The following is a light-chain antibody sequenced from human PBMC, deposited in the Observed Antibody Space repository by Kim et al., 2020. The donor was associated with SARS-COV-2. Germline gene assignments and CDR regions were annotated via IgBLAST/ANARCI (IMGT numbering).Light chain of an antibody. CDR3: LQDYNYPYT. CDR2: ATS. Sequence: SASVGDRVTITCRASQALRNNLGWYQHKPGRPPKLLIYATSTLHSGVPSRFSGSGSATDFTLTISSLQPEDFATYYCLQDYNYPYTFGQGTKLEIK. J-gene: IGKJ2*01. CDR1: QALRNN. V-gene: IGKV1-6*01.